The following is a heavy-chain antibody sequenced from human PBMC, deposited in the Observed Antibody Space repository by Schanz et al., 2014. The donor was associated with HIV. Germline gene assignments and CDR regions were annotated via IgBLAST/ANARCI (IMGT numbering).Heavy chain of an antibody. D-gene: IGHD1-26*01. V-gene: IGHV1-46*01. CDR2: INTGDGNL. Sequence: VQLVQSGAEVKEPGASVKVSCKASGYTFIDYYVHWVRQAPGHGLEWMGIINTGDGNLRYAQKFQGRVTMTRDTSTSPVYMELYSLTSEDTAVYYCARGPKWEGLMDVWGQGTTVIVSS. J-gene: IGHJ6*02. CDR1: GYTFIDYY. CDR3: ARGPKWEGLMDV.